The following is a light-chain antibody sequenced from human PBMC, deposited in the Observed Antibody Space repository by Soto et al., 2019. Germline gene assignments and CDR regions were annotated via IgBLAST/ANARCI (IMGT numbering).Light chain of an antibody. CDR2: DAS. CDR3: QQYDNVLFTST. J-gene: IGKJ2*01. CDR1: QSIGTY. Sequence: DIQMTQSPSSLSASVGDRVTITCRASQSIGTYLNWYQQKPGKAPKVLIYDASNSETGVPSRFSGSGSGTDFTFTISSLQPEDFATYYCQQYDNVLFTSTFGQGTKVEMK. V-gene: IGKV1-33*01.